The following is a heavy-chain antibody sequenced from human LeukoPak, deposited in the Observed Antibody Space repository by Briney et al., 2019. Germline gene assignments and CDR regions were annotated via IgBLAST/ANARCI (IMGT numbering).Heavy chain of an antibody. J-gene: IGHJ4*02. Sequence: SVKVSCKASGGTFSSYAISWVRQAPGQGLEWMGGIIPIFGTANYAQKFQGRVTITADESTSTAYMELSSLRSEDTAVYYCAYQYSSGWYGGAFDYWGQGTLVTVSS. CDR2: IIPIFGTA. CDR3: AYQYSSGWYGGAFDY. V-gene: IGHV1-69*13. CDR1: GGTFSSYA. D-gene: IGHD6-19*01.